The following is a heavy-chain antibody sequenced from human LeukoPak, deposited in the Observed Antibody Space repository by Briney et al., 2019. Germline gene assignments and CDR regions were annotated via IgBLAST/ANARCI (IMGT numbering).Heavy chain of an antibody. D-gene: IGHD3-22*01. V-gene: IGHV4-39*01. J-gene: IGHJ4*02. CDR3: ARHVYYDSSGYPDY. CDR1: GGSISSSSYY. CDR2: IYYSGST. Sequence: SETLSFTCTVSGGSISSSSYYWGWIRQPPGKGLEWIGSIYYSGSTYYNPSLKSRVTISVDTSKNQFSLKLSSVTAADTAVYYCARHVYYDSSGYPDYWGQGTLVTVSS.